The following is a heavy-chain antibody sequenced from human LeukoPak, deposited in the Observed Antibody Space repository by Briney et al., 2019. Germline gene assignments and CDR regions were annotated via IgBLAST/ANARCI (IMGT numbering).Heavy chain of an antibody. D-gene: IGHD2/OR15-2a*01. CDR1: GFTFSSYW. CDR3: ARTSIRVGTTDEDY. J-gene: IGHJ4*02. V-gene: IGHV3-7*01. CDR2: IKQDGSEK. Sequence: GGSLRLSCAASGFTFSSYWMSWVRQAPGRGLEGVANIKQDGSEKYYVDSVKGRFTISRDNAKNSLYLQMNSLRAEDTAVYYCARTSIRVGTTDEDYWGQGTLVTVSS.